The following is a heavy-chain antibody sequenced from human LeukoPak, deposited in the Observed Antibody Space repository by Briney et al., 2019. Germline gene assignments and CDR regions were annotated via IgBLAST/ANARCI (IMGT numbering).Heavy chain of an antibody. V-gene: IGHV4-34*01. CDR3: ARGGYDSSGYYLPTKYYFDY. CDR1: GGSFSGYY. Sequence: PSETLSLTCAVYGGSFSGYYWSWIRQPPGKGLEWIGEINHSGSTNYNPSLKSRVTISVDTSKNQFSLKLSSVTAADTAVYYCARGGYDSSGYYLPTKYYFDYWGQGTLVTVSS. J-gene: IGHJ4*02. CDR2: INHSGST. D-gene: IGHD3-22*01.